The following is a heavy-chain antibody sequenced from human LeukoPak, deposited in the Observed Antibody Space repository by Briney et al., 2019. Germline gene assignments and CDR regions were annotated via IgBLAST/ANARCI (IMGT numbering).Heavy chain of an antibody. CDR2: IRYDGSNK. CDR3: AKGYSGYVYYYMDV. J-gene: IGHJ6*03. D-gene: IGHD5-12*01. Sequence: PGGSLRLSCAASGFTFSSYGMHWVRQAPGKGLEWVAFIRYDGSNKYYADSVKGQFTISRDNSKNTLYLQMNSLRAEDTAVYYCAKGYSGYVYYYMDVWGKGTTVTVSS. CDR1: GFTFSSYG. V-gene: IGHV3-30*02.